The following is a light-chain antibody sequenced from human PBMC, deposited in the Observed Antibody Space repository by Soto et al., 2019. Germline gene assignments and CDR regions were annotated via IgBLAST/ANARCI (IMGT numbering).Light chain of an antibody. J-gene: IGLJ2*01. V-gene: IGLV2-8*01. Sequence: SCTGTSSDVGGYNYVSWYQQHPGKAPKLMIYEVIKRPSGVPDRFSGSKSGNTASLTVSGLQAEDEADYYCSSYAGSNNLVVFGGGTKLTVL. CDR3: SSYAGSNNLVV. CDR2: EVI. CDR1: SSDVGGYNY.